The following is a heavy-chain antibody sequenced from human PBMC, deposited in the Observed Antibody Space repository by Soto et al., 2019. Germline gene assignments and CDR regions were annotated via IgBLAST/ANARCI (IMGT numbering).Heavy chain of an antibody. J-gene: IGHJ4*02. Sequence: EVQLVESGGGLVQPGGSLRLSCAASGFTFSSYSMNWVRQAPGKVLEWVSYISSSSSTIYYADSVKGRFTISRDNAKNSRCLQMNSLRAEDTAVYYCARDLNYGLFDYWGQGTLVTVSS. CDR2: ISSSSSTI. CDR1: GFTFSSYS. CDR3: ARDLNYGLFDY. D-gene: IGHD4-17*01. V-gene: IGHV3-48*01.